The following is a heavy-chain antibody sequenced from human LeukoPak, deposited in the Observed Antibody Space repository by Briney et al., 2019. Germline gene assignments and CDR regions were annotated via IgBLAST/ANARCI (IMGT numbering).Heavy chain of an antibody. CDR2: IYHTGRA. V-gene: IGHV4-39*01. CDR3: ARSEDCGSSSCYWFDP. D-gene: IGHD2-2*01. CDR1: GGSITSSSYY. Sequence: SETLSLTCTVSGGSITSSSYYWSWLRQSPGKGLEWIVTIYHTGRAYHNPSLKSRVTVSVDTSKNQFSLELTSVTAADTAMYYCARSEDCGSSSCYWFDPWGQGTLVTVSS. J-gene: IGHJ5*02.